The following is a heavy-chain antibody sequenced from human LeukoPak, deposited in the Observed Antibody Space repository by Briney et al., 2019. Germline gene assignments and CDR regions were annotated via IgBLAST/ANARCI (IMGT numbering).Heavy chain of an antibody. CDR2: IRYDGSNK. CDR1: GLSLSSNG. Sequence: GGSLRLSCAASGLSLSSNGMHWVRQAPGKGLEWVAFIRYDGSNKYYADSVKGRFTISRDNSKNTLYLEMNSLRPEDTAVYYCARAHNWKYGSFDFWGQGTLVTVSS. D-gene: IGHD1-7*01. V-gene: IGHV3-30*02. CDR3: ARAHNWKYGSFDF. J-gene: IGHJ4*02.